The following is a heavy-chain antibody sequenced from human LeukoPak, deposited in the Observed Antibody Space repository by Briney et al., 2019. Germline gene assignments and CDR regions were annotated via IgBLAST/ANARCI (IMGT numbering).Heavy chain of an antibody. CDR3: AREQVVAATGGEYFDY. CDR1: GGSLSGYY. V-gene: IGHV4-34*01. J-gene: IGHJ4*02. D-gene: IGHD2-15*01. CDR2: ISDSGST. Sequence: SETLSLTCGVYGGSLSGYYWSWIRQSPGKGLEWIGEISDSGSTNYNPSLKSRVTMSVDTSKNQFSLKLSSVTAADTAVYYCAREQVVAATGGEYFDYWGQGTLVTVSS.